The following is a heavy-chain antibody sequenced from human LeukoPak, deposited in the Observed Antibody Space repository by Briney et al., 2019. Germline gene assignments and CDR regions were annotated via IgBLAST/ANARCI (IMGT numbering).Heavy chain of an antibody. Sequence: SGPTLGQPTQPLTLTCTFSGVSGSTSGVGGGGIRQPPVKALEGLALIYWNEEKRYIPSRKSRLTIIKDTAKTQRVLTMTNMDPVDTATYYCAHSGSTMVRGVIFDYWGQGTLVTVSS. D-gene: IGHD3-10*01. V-gene: IGHV2-5*01. CDR3: AHSGSTMVRGVIFDY. CDR2: IYWNEEK. CDR1: GVSGSTSGVG. J-gene: IGHJ4*02.